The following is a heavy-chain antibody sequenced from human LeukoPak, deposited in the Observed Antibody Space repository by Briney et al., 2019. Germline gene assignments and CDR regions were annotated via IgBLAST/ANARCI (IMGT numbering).Heavy chain of an antibody. CDR1: GFTFSDYY. CDR2: IKQDGSEK. D-gene: IGHD6-13*01. V-gene: IGHV3-7*01. CDR3: ARRGYSSSWDTPDY. Sequence: GGSLRLSCAASGFTFSDYYMSWVRQAPGKGLEWVANIKQDGSEKNYVESVKGRFTISRDNARNSLYLQMNSLRAEDTAIYYCARRGYSSSWDTPDYWGQGTLVTVSS. J-gene: IGHJ4*02.